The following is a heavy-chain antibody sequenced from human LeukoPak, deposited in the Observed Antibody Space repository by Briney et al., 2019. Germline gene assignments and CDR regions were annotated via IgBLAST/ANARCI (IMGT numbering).Heavy chain of an antibody. D-gene: IGHD3-3*01. Sequence: GGSLRLSCSASGFTFSSYSMHWVRQAPGKGLEYVSTINSNGGSTYYADSVKGRFTISRENAKNSLYLQMNSLRAGDTAVYYCARGFLGDAFDIWGQGTMVTVSS. CDR2: INSNGGST. J-gene: IGHJ3*02. CDR3: ARGFLGDAFDI. CDR1: GFTFSSYS. V-gene: IGHV3-64*04.